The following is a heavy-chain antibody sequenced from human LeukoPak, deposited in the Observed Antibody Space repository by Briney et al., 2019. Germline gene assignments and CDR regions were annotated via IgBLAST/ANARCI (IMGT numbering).Heavy chain of an antibody. CDR1: SGSIFSSNW. CDR3: ARSPTKRVPEDY. Sequence: NSSETLSLTCAVSSGSIFSSNWWSWVRQPPGKGLEWIGQIFHSGSTSYSPSLKSRVTISVDKSKNQFSLRLTSVTAADTAVYYCARSPTKRVPEDYWGQGTLVTVSS. V-gene: IGHV4-4*02. CDR2: IFHSGST. D-gene: IGHD2-2*01. J-gene: IGHJ4*02.